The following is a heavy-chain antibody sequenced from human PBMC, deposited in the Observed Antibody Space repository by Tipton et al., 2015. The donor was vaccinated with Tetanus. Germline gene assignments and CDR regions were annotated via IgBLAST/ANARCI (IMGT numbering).Heavy chain of an antibody. Sequence: TLSLTCTVSGGSISSYYWSWIRQPPGKGLEWIGHIYYSGSTNYNPSLKSRVTISVDTSKNQFSLKLSSVTAADTAVYYSARMVVVVVAATLPGYFDFWGQGSLVTVSS. CDR1: GGSISSYY. CDR2: IYYSGST. CDR3: ARMVVVVVAATLPGYFDF. J-gene: IGHJ4*02. V-gene: IGHV4-59*01. D-gene: IGHD2-15*01.